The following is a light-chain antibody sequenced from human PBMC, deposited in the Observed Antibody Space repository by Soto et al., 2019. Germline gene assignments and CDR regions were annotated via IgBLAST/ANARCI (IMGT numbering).Light chain of an antibody. Sequence: DIQMTQSPSTLSASVGDRVAITCRASQSINTLLAWHQQKPGKAPKLLIYKASSLESGVPSRFSGSGSGTEFTLTISSLQPDDFATYYCQQYYSYPWTFGQGTKVEIK. CDR2: KAS. CDR3: QQYYSYPWT. J-gene: IGKJ1*01. V-gene: IGKV1-5*03. CDR1: QSINTL.